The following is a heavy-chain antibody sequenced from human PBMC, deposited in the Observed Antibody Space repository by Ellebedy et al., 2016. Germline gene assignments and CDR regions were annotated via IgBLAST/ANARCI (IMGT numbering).Heavy chain of an antibody. Sequence: GGSLRLSCAASGFTFSSYSMNWVRQAPGKGLEWVSSISSSSSYIYYADSVKGRFTISRDNAKNSLYLQMNSLRAEDTAVYYCAREGWLQLQLSVNFDYWGQGTLVTVSS. CDR2: ISSSSSYI. CDR1: GFTFSSYS. D-gene: IGHD5-24*01. J-gene: IGHJ4*02. CDR3: AREGWLQLQLSVNFDY. V-gene: IGHV3-21*01.